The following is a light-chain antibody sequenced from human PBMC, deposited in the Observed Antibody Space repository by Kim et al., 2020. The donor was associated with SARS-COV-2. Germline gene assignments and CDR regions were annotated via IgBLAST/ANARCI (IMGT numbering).Light chain of an antibody. Sequence: DIQMTQSPSYVSASVGDRITITCRASQVISSWLAWYQQKPGKTPKLLIYAASSLQSGVPSRFSGSGSGTDFTFTISSLQPEDFATYYCQQSNSFPVTFGGGTKVDIK. J-gene: IGKJ4*01. CDR1: QVISSW. V-gene: IGKV1D-12*01. CDR3: QQSNSFPVT. CDR2: AAS.